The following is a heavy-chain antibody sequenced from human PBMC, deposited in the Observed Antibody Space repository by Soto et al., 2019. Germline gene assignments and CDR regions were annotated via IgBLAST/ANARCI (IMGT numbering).Heavy chain of an antibody. J-gene: IGHJ6*02. D-gene: IGHD6-19*01. CDR1: GFTVSNYH. CDR3: ARTVAGMFYYYGMDV. V-gene: IGHV3-21*01. Sequence: PGGSLRLSCAASGFTVSNYHMNWVRQAPGKGLEWVSSISSSSSYIYYADSVKGRFTISRDNAKNSLYLQMNSLRAEDTAVYYCARTVAGMFYYYGMDVWGQGTTVTVSS. CDR2: ISSSSSYI.